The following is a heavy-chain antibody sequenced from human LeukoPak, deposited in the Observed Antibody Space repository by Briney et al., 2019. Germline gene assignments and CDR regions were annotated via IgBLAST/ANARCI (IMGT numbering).Heavy chain of an antibody. CDR2: ISSGSSII. CDR1: GFTFSSYS. CDR3: ARDPGIAAAEDSVAG. Sequence: PGGSLRLSCAASGFTFSSYSMNWVRRAPGKGLEWVAYISSGSSIIRYADSVKGRFTISRDDAKDSLYLQMNSLRAEDTAVYYCARDPGIAAAEDSVAGWGQGTLVTVSS. D-gene: IGHD6-13*01. V-gene: IGHV3-48*04. J-gene: IGHJ4*02.